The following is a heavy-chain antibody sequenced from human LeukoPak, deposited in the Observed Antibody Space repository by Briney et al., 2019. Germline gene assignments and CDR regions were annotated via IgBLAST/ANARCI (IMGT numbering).Heavy chain of an antibody. CDR2: INFGSSTI. Sequence: PGGSLRLSCAASGFTFSNYGINWVRQAPGKGLEWVSYINFGSSTIYYADSVKGRFTISRDNAKNSLYLQMNSLRAEDTAVYYCARDLYDILTGYYPIWFDPWGQGTLVTVSS. J-gene: IGHJ5*02. CDR3: ARDLYDILTGYYPIWFDP. CDR1: GFTFSNYG. D-gene: IGHD3-9*01. V-gene: IGHV3-48*04.